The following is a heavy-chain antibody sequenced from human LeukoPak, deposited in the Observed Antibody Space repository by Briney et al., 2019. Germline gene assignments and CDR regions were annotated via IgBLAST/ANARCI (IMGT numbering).Heavy chain of an antibody. V-gene: IGHV3-15*06. CDR3: TTDGGKAVRPLFDY. J-gene: IGHJ4*02. CDR1: GFTFSNAW. CDR2: IKGKTDGGTT. Sequence: GGSLRLSCVASGFTFSNAWMSWVRQAPGKGLEWVGHIKGKTDGGTTHYAAPVKGRFIISRDDSKNMLYLQMNSLKTEDTAFYYCTTDGGKAVRPLFDYWGQGTLVTVSS. D-gene: IGHD6-6*01.